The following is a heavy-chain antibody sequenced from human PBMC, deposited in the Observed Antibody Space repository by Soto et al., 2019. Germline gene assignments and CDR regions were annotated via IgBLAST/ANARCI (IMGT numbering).Heavy chain of an antibody. CDR2: ISDDGSST. D-gene: IGHD3-3*01. CDR3: AKEGGYDFWSGPSGNFDY. J-gene: IGHJ4*02. CDR1: GFTFSSYW. V-gene: IGHV3-74*03. Sequence: GGSLRLSCAASGFTFSSYWMHWVRQAPGKGLVWVSRISDDGSSTTYADSVKGRFTISRDNSKNTLYLQMNSLRAEDTAVYYCAKEGGYDFWSGPSGNFDYWGQGTLVTVSS.